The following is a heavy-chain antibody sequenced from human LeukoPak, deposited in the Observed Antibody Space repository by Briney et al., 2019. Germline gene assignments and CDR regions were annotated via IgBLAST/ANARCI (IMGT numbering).Heavy chain of an antibody. J-gene: IGHJ6*02. CDR2: ISAYNGNT. CDR1: GYTFTSYG. Sequence: GASVKVSCKASGYTFTSYGISWVRQAPGQGLEWMGWISAYNGNTNYAQKLQGRVTMTTDTSTSTAYMELRSLRSDDTAVYYCARESSGFGESGLYYYYGMDVWGQGTTVTVSS. D-gene: IGHD3-10*01. CDR3: ARESSGFGESGLYYYYGMDV. V-gene: IGHV1-18*01.